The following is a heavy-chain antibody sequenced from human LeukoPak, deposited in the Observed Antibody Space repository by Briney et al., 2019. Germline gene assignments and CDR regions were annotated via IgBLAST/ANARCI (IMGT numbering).Heavy chain of an antibody. CDR1: GGTFSSYA. CDR3: ASASRRQAAIDY. J-gene: IGHJ4*02. D-gene: IGHD2-15*01. V-gene: IGHV1-69*13. Sequence: SVKVSCKASGGTFSSYAISWVRQAPGQGLEWMGGIIPIFGTANYAQKFQGRVTITADESTSTAYMELSSLKSEDTAVYYCASASRRQAAIDYWGQGTLVTVSS. CDR2: IIPIFGTA.